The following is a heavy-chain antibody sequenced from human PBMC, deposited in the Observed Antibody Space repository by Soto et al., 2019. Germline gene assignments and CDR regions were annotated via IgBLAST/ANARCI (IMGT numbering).Heavy chain of an antibody. CDR3: VRSVILSGGSYKGLIRLHYFDT. CDR2: IYHSGSA. CDR1: GGSISSGGYS. Sequence: SETLSLTCTVSGGSISSGGYSWNWIRQPPGKGLEWIGEIYHSGSANYTPSLKSRVTLSVDESKNEFSLNMDSVTAADTAIYYCVRSVILSGGSYKGLIRLHYFDTWGPGTLVTVSS. D-gene: IGHD3-3*01. J-gene: IGHJ4*02. V-gene: IGHV4-30-2*01.